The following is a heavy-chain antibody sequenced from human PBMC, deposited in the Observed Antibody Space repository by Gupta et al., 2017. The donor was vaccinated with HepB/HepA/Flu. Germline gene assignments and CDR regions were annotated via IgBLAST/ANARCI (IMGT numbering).Heavy chain of an antibody. CDR2: ISGSGGTA. D-gene: IGHD1-1*01. Sequence: EVQLLESGGGLVQPGGSLRLSCAASGFTFNSHAMSWVRQAPGKGVEWVSAISGSGGTAYYADSVKGRVTISRDNSKNTLYLQMNSLRVEDTAVYYCAKDRVPATGPVYYGMDVWGQGTTVTVSS. V-gene: IGHV3-23*01. J-gene: IGHJ6*02. CDR3: AKDRVPATGPVYYGMDV. CDR1: GFTFNSHA.